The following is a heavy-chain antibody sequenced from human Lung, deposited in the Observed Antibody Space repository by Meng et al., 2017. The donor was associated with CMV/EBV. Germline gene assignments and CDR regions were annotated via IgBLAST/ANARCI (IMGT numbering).Heavy chain of an antibody. D-gene: IGHD3-3*01. CDR1: GFTFSSYW. CDR3: ARDRFEDYDFWSGYSLTDYYGMDV. CDR2: IKQDGSEK. J-gene: IGHJ6*02. V-gene: IGHV3-7*01. Sequence: VSXKIFXXASGFTFSSYWMSWVRQAPGKGLEWVANIKQDGSEKYYVDSVKGRFTISRDNAKNSLYLQMNSLRAEDTAVYYCARDRFEDYDFWSGYSLTDYYGMDVWGQGTTVTVSS.